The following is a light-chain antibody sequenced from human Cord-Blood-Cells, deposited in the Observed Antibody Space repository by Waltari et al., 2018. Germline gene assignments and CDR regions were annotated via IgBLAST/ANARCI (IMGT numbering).Light chain of an antibody. V-gene: IGLV2-23*01. J-gene: IGLJ2*01. CDR1: RSDFGSYNL. Sequence: QSALPQPASVSGSPGHSITLSCTGTRSDFGSYNLFPLYQQHPGKAPKLMIYEGSKRPSGVSNRFSGSKSGNTASLTISGLQAEDEADYYCCSYAGSNTHVVFGGGTKLTVL. CDR3: CSYAGSNTHVV. CDR2: EGS.